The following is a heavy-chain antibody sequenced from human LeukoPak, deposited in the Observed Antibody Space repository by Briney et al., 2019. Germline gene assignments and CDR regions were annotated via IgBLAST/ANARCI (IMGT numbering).Heavy chain of an antibody. V-gene: IGHV1-8*01. CDR2: MNPNSGNT. Sequence: ASVKVSCKASGYTFTSYDINWVRQATGQGLEWMGWMNPNSGNTGYAQKFQGRVTMTRNTSISTAYMELSSLRSEDTAVYYCAKRGYCSSTSCHYFDYWGQGTLVTVSS. CDR1: GYTFTSYD. D-gene: IGHD2-2*01. J-gene: IGHJ4*02. CDR3: AKRGYCSSTSCHYFDY.